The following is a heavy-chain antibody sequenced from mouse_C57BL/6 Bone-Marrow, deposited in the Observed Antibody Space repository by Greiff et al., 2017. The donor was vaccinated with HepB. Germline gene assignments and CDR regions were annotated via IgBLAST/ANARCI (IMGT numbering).Heavy chain of an antibody. Sequence: QVQLQQPGAELVKPGASVKLSCKASGYTFTSYWMHWVKQRPGRGLEWIGRIDPNSGGTKYNEKFKSTATLTVDKPSSTAYMQLSTLTSADSAVYYCARRSPSGSRGGDYFDYWGQGTTLTVSS. CDR2: IDPNSGGT. V-gene: IGHV1-72*01. CDR1: GYTFTSYW. J-gene: IGHJ2*01. D-gene: IGHD1-1*01. CDR3: ARRSPSGSRGGDYFDY.